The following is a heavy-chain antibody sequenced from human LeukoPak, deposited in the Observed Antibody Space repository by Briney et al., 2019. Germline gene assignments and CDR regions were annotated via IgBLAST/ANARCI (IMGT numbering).Heavy chain of an antibody. V-gene: IGHV3-30-3*01. CDR3: AGDGNFDI. CDR2: ISYDGSNK. J-gene: IGHJ3*02. Sequence: PGGSLRLSCAASGFTFSSYAMHWVRQAPGKGLEWVAVISYDGSNKYYADSVKGRFTISRDNSKNTLYLQMNSLRAEDTAVYYRAGDGNFDIWGQGTMVTVSS. CDR1: GFTFSSYA.